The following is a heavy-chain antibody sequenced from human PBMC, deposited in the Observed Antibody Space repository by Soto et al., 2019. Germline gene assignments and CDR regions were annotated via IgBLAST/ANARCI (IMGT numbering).Heavy chain of an antibody. CDR2: IFYSGST. CDR3: ARQPTTADIALWFAP. Sequence: QLQLQESGPGLVKASETLSLTCNVSGGSISSSRSYWAWIRQPPGKGLEWIANIFYSGSTYYNPSLASRVTVSVDTSKNQFSLKLSSVTAADTAVDYCARQPTTADIALWFAPWGQGTLVTVSS. J-gene: IGHJ5*02. D-gene: IGHD2-2*01. V-gene: IGHV4-39*01. CDR1: GGSISSSRSY.